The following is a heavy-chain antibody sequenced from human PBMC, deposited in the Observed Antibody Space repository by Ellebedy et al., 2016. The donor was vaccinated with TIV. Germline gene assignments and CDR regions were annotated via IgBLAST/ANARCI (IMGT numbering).Heavy chain of an antibody. CDR2: FDPEDGET. D-gene: IGHD3-22*01. CDR3: ATTGASSGYPADY. J-gene: IGHJ4*02. V-gene: IGHV1-24*01. CDR1: RYTLTELS. Sequence: AASVTVSCKVSRYTLTELSMHWVRQAPGKGLEWMGGFDPEDGETLYAQKFQGRVTMTEDTSTDTAYMELSSLRSEDTAVYYCATTGASSGYPADYWGQGTLVTVSS.